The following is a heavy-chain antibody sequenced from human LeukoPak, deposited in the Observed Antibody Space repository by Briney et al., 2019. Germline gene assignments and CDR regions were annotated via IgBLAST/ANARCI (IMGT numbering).Heavy chain of an antibody. Sequence: PGGSLRLSCAASGFTFSSYSMNWVRQAPGKGLEWVSSISSSSSYIYHADSVKGRFTISRDNAKNSLYLQMNSLRAEDTAVYYCARDRSPLVVVAATGYYYYGMDVWGQGTTVTVSS. CDR2: ISSSSSYI. V-gene: IGHV3-21*01. CDR3: ARDRSPLVVVAATGYYYYGMDV. CDR1: GFTFSSYS. D-gene: IGHD2-15*01. J-gene: IGHJ6*02.